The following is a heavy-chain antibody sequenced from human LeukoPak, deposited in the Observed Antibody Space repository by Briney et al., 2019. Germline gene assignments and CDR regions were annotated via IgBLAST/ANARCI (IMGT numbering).Heavy chain of an antibody. J-gene: IGHJ4*02. CDR3: ARVTYYHILTGSCSGGDFDH. V-gene: IGHV1-8*01. CDR2: VNPNSGNT. D-gene: IGHD3-9*01. CDR1: GYTFTIYD. Sequence: ASVTVSLTASGYTFTIYDINWVRQAPGQGLEWMGWVNPNSGNTGVAQKVQGRVTMTRNTSISTAYMELSSLRSEDTGVYYCARVTYYHILTGSCSGGDFDHWGQGALVTVSS.